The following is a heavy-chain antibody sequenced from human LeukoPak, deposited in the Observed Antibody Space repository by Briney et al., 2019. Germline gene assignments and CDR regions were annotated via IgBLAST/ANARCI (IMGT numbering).Heavy chain of an antibody. J-gene: IGHJ4*02. D-gene: IGHD3-10*01. Sequence: GGSLRLSCAASGFTFSSYAMHWVRQAPGKGLEWVSIIYSGGSTYYADSVKGRFTISRDNSKNTLYLQMNSLRAEDTAVYYCARDLSRSYFSFDYWGQGTLVTVSS. CDR3: ARDLSRSYFSFDY. CDR1: GFTFSSYA. V-gene: IGHV3-53*01. CDR2: IYSGGST.